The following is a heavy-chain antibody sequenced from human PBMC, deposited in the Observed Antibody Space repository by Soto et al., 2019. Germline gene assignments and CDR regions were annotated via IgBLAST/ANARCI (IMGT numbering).Heavy chain of an antibody. Sequence: QVQLQESGPGLVKPSQTLSLTCTVSGGSISSGDYYWSWIRQPPGKGLEWIGSIYYSGSTYYNPSLTSRVTISVDTSKNQFSLKLSSVTAADTAVYYSARIPILLEVRGESYTRVNDYWGQGTLVTVSS. V-gene: IGHV4-30-4*01. CDR1: GGSISSGDYY. J-gene: IGHJ4*02. CDR3: ARIPILLEVRGESYTRVNDY. D-gene: IGHD3-10*01. CDR2: IYYSGST.